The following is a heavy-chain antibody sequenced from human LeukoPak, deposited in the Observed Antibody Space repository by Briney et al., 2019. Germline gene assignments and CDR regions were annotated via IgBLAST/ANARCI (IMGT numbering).Heavy chain of an antibody. CDR2: IWYDGTNK. D-gene: IGHD1-14*01. CDR1: GFTLSNYG. J-gene: IGHJ4*02. Sequence: GGSLRLSCAVSGFTLSNYGMHWVREAPGRGLEWVAVIWYDGTNKYYADSVRGRFTISRDSSKNTLYLQMNSLRAEDTAVYYCAKSGRNRAYLEYWRQGTLVTVSS. CDR3: AKSGRNRAYLEY. V-gene: IGHV3-33*06.